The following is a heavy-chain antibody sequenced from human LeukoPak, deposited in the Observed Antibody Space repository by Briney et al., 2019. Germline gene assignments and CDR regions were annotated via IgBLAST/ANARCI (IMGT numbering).Heavy chain of an antibody. J-gene: IGHJ6*03. CDR3: ARTCSSTSCYKFGYYYYYMDV. D-gene: IGHD2-2*02. CDR1: GCSISSYY. V-gene: IGHV4-59*08. CDR2: IYYSGST. Sequence: KPSETLSLTCTVYGCSISSYYWSWIRQTPGKGLERIRYIYYSGSTYYNPSLKSRVTISVDTSKNQFSLKLSSVTAADTAVYYCARTCSSTSCYKFGYYYYYMDVWGKGTTVTVSS.